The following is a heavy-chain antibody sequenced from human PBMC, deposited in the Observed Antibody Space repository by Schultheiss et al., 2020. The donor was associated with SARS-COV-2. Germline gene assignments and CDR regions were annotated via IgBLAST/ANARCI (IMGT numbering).Heavy chain of an antibody. Sequence: GGSLRLSCAASGFTFSSYSMNWVRQAPGKGLEWVSSISSSSSYIYYADSVKGRFTISRDNAKNSLYLQMNSLRAEDTAVYYCARDDHEYCSGGSCYSPEYFQHWGQGTLVTVSS. J-gene: IGHJ1*01. V-gene: IGHV3-21*01. CDR3: ARDDHEYCSGGSCYSPEYFQH. D-gene: IGHD2-15*01. CDR2: ISSSSSYI. CDR1: GFTFSSYS.